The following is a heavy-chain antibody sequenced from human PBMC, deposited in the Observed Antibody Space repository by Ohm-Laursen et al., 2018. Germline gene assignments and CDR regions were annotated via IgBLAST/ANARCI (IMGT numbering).Heavy chain of an antibody. Sequence: SLRLSCTASGFTFSSYAMSWVRQAPGKGLEWVSVIYSGGSTYYADSVKGRFTISRDNSKNTLYLQMNSLRAEDTAVYYCARAGGGYYVGYWGQGTLVTVSS. CDR1: GFTFSSYA. V-gene: IGHV3-53*01. D-gene: IGHD1-26*01. CDR3: ARAGGGYYVGY. CDR2: IYSGGST. J-gene: IGHJ4*02.